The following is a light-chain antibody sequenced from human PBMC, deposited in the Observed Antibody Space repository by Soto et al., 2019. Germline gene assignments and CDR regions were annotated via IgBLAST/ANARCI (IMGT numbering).Light chain of an antibody. Sequence: QSALTQPASVSGSPGQSITISCTGTSSDVGGYNYVSWYQQHPGKAPKLTIYEVSNRPSGVSNRFSGSKSGNTASLTISGLQAEDEADYYCSSYTSSSTPYVVFGGGTKVTVL. J-gene: IGLJ2*01. CDR2: EVS. CDR3: SSYTSSSTPYVV. V-gene: IGLV2-14*01. CDR1: SSDVGGYNY.